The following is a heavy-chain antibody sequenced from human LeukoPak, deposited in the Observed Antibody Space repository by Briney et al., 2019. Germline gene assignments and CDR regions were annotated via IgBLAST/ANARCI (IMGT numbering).Heavy chain of an antibody. D-gene: IGHD3-10*01. CDR3: AKEGARYGSGSYSYFDY. CDR1: GFTFNSYG. CDR2: IRYDGSNK. V-gene: IGHV3-30*02. Sequence: GGSLRLSCAASGFTFNSYGMSWVRQAPGKGLEWVAFIRYDGSNKYYADSVKGRFTISRDNSKNTLYLQMNSLRAEDTAVYYCAKEGARYGSGSYSYFDYWGQGTLVTVSS. J-gene: IGHJ4*02.